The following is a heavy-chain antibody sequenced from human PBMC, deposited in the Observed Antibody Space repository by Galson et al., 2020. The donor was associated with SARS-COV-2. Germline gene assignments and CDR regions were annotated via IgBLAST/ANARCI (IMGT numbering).Heavy chain of an antibody. CDR2: INSDGSRT. CDR3: ARVGVVSSGWTTLDY. D-gene: IGHD6-19*01. V-gene: IGHV3-74*01. CDR1: GFTFSSHW. Sequence: GGSLRLSCAASGFTFSSHWMHWVRQAPGKGLEWVSTINSDGSRTYYADSVKGRFTISRDNAKDTLYLQMNSLRAEDTAVYYCARVGVVSSGWTTLDYWGQGTLVTVSS. J-gene: IGHJ4*02.